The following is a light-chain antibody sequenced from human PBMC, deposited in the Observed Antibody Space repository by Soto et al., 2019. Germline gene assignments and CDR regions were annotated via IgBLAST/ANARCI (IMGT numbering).Light chain of an antibody. CDR1: QSVLYSSNNKNY. CDR3: QHYYSTPPVT. J-gene: IGKJ2*01. CDR2: WAS. V-gene: IGKV4-1*01. Sequence: DIVMTQSPDSLAVSLGETATINCKSSQSVLYSSNNKNYLAWYQQKPGQPPKLLIYWASTRDSGVPDRFSGGGSGTDFTLTISSLQAEDVAVYYCQHYYSTPPVTFGQGTKLEIK.